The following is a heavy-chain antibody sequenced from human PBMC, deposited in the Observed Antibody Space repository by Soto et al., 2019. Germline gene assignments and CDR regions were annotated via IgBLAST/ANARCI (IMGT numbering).Heavy chain of an antibody. CDR3: ARDHGEYSSSSKAYGMDV. CDR1: GYTFTSYG. J-gene: IGHJ6*02. V-gene: IGHV1-18*04. CDR2: ISAYNGNT. Sequence: QVQLVQSGAEVKKPGASAKVSCKASGYTFTSYGISWVRQAPGQGLEWMGWISAYNGNTNYAQKLQGRVTMTTDTSTSTAYMELRSLRSDDTAVYYCARDHGEYSSSSKAYGMDVWGQGTTVTVSS. D-gene: IGHD6-6*01.